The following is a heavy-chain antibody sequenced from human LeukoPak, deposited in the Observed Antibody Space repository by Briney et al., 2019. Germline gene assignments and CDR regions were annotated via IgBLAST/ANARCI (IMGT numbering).Heavy chain of an antibody. J-gene: IGHJ3*02. D-gene: IGHD3-10*01. CDR1: GFTFSRLA. CDR3: ARGGIITSYAFEI. CDR2: ISASGP. Sequence: GGSLRLSCAASGFTFSRLAMTWVRQAPGKGLEWVSTISASGPYYADAVRGRFTISRDNSRNTLSLQMDSLRAEDTAVYYCARGGIITSYAFEIWGQGAMVTVSS. V-gene: IGHV3-23*01.